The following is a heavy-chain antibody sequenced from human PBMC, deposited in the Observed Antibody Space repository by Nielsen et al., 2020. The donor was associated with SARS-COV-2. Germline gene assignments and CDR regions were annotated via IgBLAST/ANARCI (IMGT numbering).Heavy chain of an antibody. J-gene: IGHJ1*01. CDR3: ARVERVTMIVVVMQGYFQH. Sequence: WIRQPPGKGLGWIGSIYHSGSTYYNPSLKSRVTISVDTSKNQFSLKLSSVTAADTAVYYCARVERVTMIVVVMQGYFQHWGQGTLVTVSS. D-gene: IGHD3-22*01. V-gene: IGHV4-38-2*02. CDR2: IYHSGST.